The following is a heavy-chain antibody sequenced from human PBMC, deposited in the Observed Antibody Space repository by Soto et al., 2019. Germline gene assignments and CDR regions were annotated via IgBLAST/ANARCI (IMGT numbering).Heavy chain of an antibody. CDR1: GGSISSGPYS. CDR2: FYYRGST. V-gene: IGHV4-39*07. J-gene: IGHJ4*02. Sequence: PSETLSITCTVSGGSISSGPYSWGWIRQPPGKGLEWIGSFYYRGSTNYNPSLESRVNISVNTSKNQFSLKLSFVTAADTAVYYCARGDPQGGVDSSLPRLINWGQGTLVTVSS. D-gene: IGHD5-12*01. CDR3: ARGDPQGGVDSSLPRLIN.